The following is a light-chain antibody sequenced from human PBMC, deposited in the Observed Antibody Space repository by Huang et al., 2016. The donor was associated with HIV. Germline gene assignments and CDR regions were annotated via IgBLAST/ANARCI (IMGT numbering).Light chain of an antibody. Sequence: IQMTQSPSFVSASVGDRVNITCRASQGISSCVAWYQQKPGQAPKLLIYAASSLQSGVPSRFSGSGSGTYFTLTISSLQPEDFATYYCQQANTFPLTFGGGTKVEIK. V-gene: IGKV1D-12*01. J-gene: IGKJ4*01. CDR3: QQANTFPLT. CDR1: QGISSC. CDR2: AAS.